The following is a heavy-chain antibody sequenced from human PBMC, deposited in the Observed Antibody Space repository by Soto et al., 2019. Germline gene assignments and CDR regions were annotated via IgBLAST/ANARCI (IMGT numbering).Heavy chain of an antibody. CDR3: AREYSSSWYGLNWFDP. D-gene: IGHD6-13*01. J-gene: IGHJ5*02. V-gene: IGHV3-48*01. CDR1: GFTFSSYS. Sequence: RLSCAASGFTFSSYSMNWVRQAPGKGLEWVSYISSSSSTIYYADSVKGRFTISRDNAKNSLYLQMNSLRAEDTAVYYCAREYSSSWYGLNWFDPWGQGTLVTVSS. CDR2: ISSSSSTI.